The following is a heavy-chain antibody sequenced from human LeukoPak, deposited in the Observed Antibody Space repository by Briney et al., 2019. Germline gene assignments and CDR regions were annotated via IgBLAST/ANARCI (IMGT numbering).Heavy chain of an antibody. CDR2: INHSGST. Sequence: SETLSLTCAVYGGSFSGYYWSWIRQPPGKGLEWIGEINHSGSTNYNPSLKSRVTISVDTSKNQFSLKLSSVTAADTAVYYCARVGRSSTSCSEYYYYGMDVWGQGTTVTVSS. D-gene: IGHD2-2*01. V-gene: IGHV4-34*01. J-gene: IGHJ6*02. CDR3: ARVGRSSTSCSEYYYYGMDV. CDR1: GGSFSGYY.